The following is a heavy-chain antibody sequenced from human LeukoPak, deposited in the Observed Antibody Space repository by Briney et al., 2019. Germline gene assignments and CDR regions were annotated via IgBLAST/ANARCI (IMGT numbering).Heavy chain of an antibody. CDR2: IRGDGGSI. CDR3: AKGSRLDSYDY. V-gene: IGHV3-23*01. J-gene: IGHJ4*02. CDR1: GFTFSCYA. Sequence: GGSLRLSCAASGFTFSCYAMSWVRQAPGKGLEWVSSIRGDGGSIWYADFVKGRFTISRDNSKNTLYLQMNSLRSEDTAIYYCAKGSRLDSYDYWGRGTLVTVSS. D-gene: IGHD1-1*01.